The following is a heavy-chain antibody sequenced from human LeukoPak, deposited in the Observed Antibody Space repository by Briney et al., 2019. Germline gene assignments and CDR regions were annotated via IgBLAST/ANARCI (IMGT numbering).Heavy chain of an antibody. CDR1: GFPFSTYG. J-gene: IGHJ4*02. CDR3: TILAVASDFDY. V-gene: IGHV3-33*01. CDR2: IWYDGSDK. Sequence: GGSLRLSCAVSGFPFSTYGMLWVRQAPGKGLEWVGIIWYDGSDKYYGDSVKGRFTISRDNSKNTLYLQMNSLRAEDTAVYYCTILAVASDFDYWGQGTLVTVSS. D-gene: IGHD6-19*01.